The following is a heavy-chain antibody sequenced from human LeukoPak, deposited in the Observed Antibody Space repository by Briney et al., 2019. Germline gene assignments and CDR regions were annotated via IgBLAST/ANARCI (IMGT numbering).Heavy chain of an antibody. J-gene: IGHJ5*02. CDR1: GFTFGSYW. Sequence: HPRGSLRLSCAASGFTFGSYWMSSVRQAPGKGLEWVANIKQEGSEKTYVESVKGRFTISRDNSKNTLYLQMNSLRAEDTAVYYCARDWAKDILTGPNWSDPWGQGTLVTVSS. CDR3: ARDWAKDILTGPNWSDP. V-gene: IGHV3-7*01. CDR2: IKQEGSEK. D-gene: IGHD3-9*01.